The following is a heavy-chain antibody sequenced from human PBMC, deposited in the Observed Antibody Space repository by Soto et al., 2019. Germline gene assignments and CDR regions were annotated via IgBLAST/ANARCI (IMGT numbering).Heavy chain of an antibody. CDR2: IIPIFGTA. Sequence: QVQLVQSGAEVKKPGSSVKVSCKASGGTFSSYAIRWVRQAPGQGLEWLGGIIPIFGTANYAQKFQGRVTITAHESTSTAYMALSSLRSEDTAVYYCARHVPAAGYYYGMDVWGKGTTVTVSS. J-gene: IGHJ6*04. CDR1: GGTFSSYA. D-gene: IGHD2-2*01. CDR3: ARHVPAAGYYYGMDV. V-gene: IGHV1-69*12.